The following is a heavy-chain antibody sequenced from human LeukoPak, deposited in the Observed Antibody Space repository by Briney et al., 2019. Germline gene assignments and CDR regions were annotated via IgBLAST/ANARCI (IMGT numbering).Heavy chain of an antibody. V-gene: IGHV4-34*01. CDR2: INHSGST. J-gene: IGHJ5*02. CDR1: GGSFSGYY. D-gene: IGHD2-15*01. Sequence: PSETLSLTCAVYGGSFSGYYWSWIRQPPGKGLEWIGEINHSGSTNYNPSLKSRVTISVDTSKNQFSLKLSSVTAADTAVYYCARGLILGYCSGGSCYWFDPWGQGTLVTVSS. CDR3: ARGLILGYCSGGSCYWFDP.